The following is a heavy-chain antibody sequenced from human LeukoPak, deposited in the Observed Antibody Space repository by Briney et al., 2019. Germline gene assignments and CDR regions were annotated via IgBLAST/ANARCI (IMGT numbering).Heavy chain of an antibody. CDR1: GGSISSGDYY. CDR3: ASDYYGSGRQII. D-gene: IGHD3-10*01. J-gene: IGHJ3*02. V-gene: IGHV4-30-4*01. CDR2: IYYSGST. Sequence: SQTLSLTCTVSGGSISSGDYYWSWIRQPPGKGLEWIGYIYYSGSTYYNPSLKGRVTISVDTSKNQFSLKLSSVTAADTAVYYCASDYYGSGRQIIWGQGTMVTVSS.